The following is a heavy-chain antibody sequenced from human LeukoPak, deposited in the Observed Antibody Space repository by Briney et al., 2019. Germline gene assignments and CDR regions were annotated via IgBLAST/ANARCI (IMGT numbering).Heavy chain of an antibody. J-gene: IGHJ6*02. Sequence: PGGSLRLSCAASGFTVSSNYMSWVRQAPGKGLEWVSVIYIGGSTYYADSVKGRFTISRDSSKNTLYLQMNSLRAEDTAVYYCTKDYYYYHAMDVWGQGTTVTVSS. CDR3: TKDYYYYHAMDV. CDR2: IYIGGST. V-gene: IGHV3-53*01. CDR1: GFTVSSNY.